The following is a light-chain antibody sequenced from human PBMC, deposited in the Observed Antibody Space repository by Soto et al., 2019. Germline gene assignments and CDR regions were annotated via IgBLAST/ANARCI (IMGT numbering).Light chain of an antibody. CDR3: SSYAGTNIGV. J-gene: IGLJ2*01. V-gene: IGLV2-8*01. CDR1: SSDVGGYNY. Sequence: QSALTQPPSASGSPGQSVTISCTGTSSDVGGYNYVSWYQHHPGKAPKLMIYDVSKRPSGVPDRFSGSKSGDTAALTVSGLQAEDEADYYCSSYAGTNIGVFGGGTKVTVL. CDR2: DVS.